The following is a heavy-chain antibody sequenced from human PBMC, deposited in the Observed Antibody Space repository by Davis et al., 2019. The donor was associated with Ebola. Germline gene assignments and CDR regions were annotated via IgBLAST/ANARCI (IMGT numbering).Heavy chain of an antibody. J-gene: IGHJ4*02. CDR3: AKSTPVPYYDFWSAP. CDR1: GFTFSSYS. Sequence: GESLKISCAASGFTFSSYSMNWVRQAPGKGLEWVSSISSSSSYIYYADSVKGRFTISRDNAKNSLYLQMNSLRAEDTAVYYCAKSTPVPYYDFWSAPGGQGTLVTVSS. CDR2: ISSSSSYI. V-gene: IGHV3-21*04. D-gene: IGHD3-3*01.